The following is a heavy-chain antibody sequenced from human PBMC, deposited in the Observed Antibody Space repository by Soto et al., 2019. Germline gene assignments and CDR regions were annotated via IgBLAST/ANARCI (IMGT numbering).Heavy chain of an antibody. J-gene: IGHJ3*02. CDR2: IGGGNDDT. V-gene: IGHV3-23*01. D-gene: IGHD4-17*01. CDR3: AKARVNHNSVWDPFDI. Sequence: CGSLRLSCAASGFTFSIYAISRVRQAPGKGLEWVSGIGGGNDDTYYADSVKGRFTISRDYSNSTLSHQMNCLKGEVPAIYYCAKARVNHNSVWDPFDIWGPGRMV. CDR1: GFTFSIYA.